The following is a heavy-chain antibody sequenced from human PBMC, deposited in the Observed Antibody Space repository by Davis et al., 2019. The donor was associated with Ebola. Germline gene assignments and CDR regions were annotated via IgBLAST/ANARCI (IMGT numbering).Heavy chain of an antibody. D-gene: IGHD3-10*01. CDR1: GYTFTTYC. V-gene: IGHV1-18*01. CDR3: AREAEVDGSIFFLH. CDR2: ISAYYGTT. J-gene: IGHJ1*01. Sequence: ASVKVSCKASGYTFTTYCISWVRQAPGQGLEWMGWISAYYGTTNYAQSLQGRVTMTRDTSTSTAHMELRGLRSDDTAVYYCAREAEVDGSIFFLHWGQGTLVTVSS.